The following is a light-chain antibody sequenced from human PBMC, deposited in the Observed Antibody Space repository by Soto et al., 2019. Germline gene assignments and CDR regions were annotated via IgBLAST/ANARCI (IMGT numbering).Light chain of an antibody. Sequence: DIPMTRSPSSMSASAVALATTHCQASQSIGRFLNWHQQKPGKAPNVLINVASTLRSGVPSRFSGSGSGTDFNLTISSLQPEDFATYFCQQSFTTPLTCGGGTKVEIK. V-gene: IGKV1-39*01. CDR1: QSIGRF. J-gene: IGKJ4*01. CDR3: QQSFTTPLT. CDR2: VAS.